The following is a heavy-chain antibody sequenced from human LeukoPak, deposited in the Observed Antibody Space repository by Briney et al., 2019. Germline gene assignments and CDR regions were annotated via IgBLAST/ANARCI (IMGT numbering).Heavy chain of an antibody. J-gene: IGHJ4*02. D-gene: IGHD6-19*01. CDR1: GGSISSYY. CDR3: ARLYSSIDY. V-gene: IGHV4-59*01. Sequence: PSETLSLTCTVSGGSISSYYWSWIRQPPGKGLEWIGYIYYSGSTNYHPSLKSRVTISVDTSKNQFSLKLSSVTAADTAVYYCARLYSSIDYWGQGTLVTVSS. CDR2: IYYSGST.